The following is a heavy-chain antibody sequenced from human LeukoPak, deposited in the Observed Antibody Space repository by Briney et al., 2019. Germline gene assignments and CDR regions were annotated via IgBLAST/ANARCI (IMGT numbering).Heavy chain of an antibody. J-gene: IGHJ4*02. CDR3: AKEEDY. CDR1: GFTFSSYG. CDR2: ISYDGSNK. Sequence: PGGSLRPSCAASGFTFSSYGMHWVRQAPGKGLEWVAVISYDGSNKYYADSVKGRFTISRDNSKNTLYLQMNSLRAEDTAVYYCAKEEDYWGQGTLVTVSS. V-gene: IGHV3-30*18.